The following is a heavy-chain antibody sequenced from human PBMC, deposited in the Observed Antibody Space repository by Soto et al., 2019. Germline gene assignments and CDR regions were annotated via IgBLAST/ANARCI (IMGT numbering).Heavy chain of an antibody. J-gene: IGHJ6*02. CDR3: AREKRHNLLGGRFGMDL. CDR2: ISPRSDYI. V-gene: IGHV3-21*01. CDR1: GFDFSDFS. Sequence: DVQLVESGGGLVKPGGSLRLSCVVSGFDFSDFSINWVRQAPGKGLEWVSSISPRSDYIYYADSLKGRFTVSRDNAKKSLFLQMNSLRADDTAVYYCAREKRHNLLGGRFGMDLWGQGTTVSVSS.